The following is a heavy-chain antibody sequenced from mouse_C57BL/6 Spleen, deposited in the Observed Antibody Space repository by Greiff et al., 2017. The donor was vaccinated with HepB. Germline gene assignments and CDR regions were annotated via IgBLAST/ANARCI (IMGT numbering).Heavy chain of an antibody. CDR1: GYSFTGYY. Sequence: VQLQQSGPELVKPGASVKISCKASGYSFTGYYMNWVKQSPEKSLEWIGEINPSTGGTTYNQKFKAKATLTVDKSSSTAYMQLKSLTSEDSAVYYCGRRGMAYWGQGTLVTVSA. V-gene: IGHV1-42*01. CDR2: INPSTGGT. CDR3: GRRGMAY. J-gene: IGHJ3*01.